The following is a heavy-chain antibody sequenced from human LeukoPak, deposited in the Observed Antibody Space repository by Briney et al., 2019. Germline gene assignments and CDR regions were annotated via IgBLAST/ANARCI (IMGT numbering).Heavy chain of an antibody. D-gene: IGHD3-3*01. CDR3: TTDRVYYDFWSGIMYYFDY. V-gene: IGHV3-15*01. Sequence: GGSLRPSCAASGFTFSNAWMSWVRQAPGKGLEWVGRIKSKTDGGTTDYAAPVKGRFTISRDDSKNTLYLQMNSLKIEDTAVYYCTTDRVYYDFWSGIMYYFDYWGQGTLVTVSS. CDR1: GFTFSNAW. J-gene: IGHJ4*02. CDR2: IKSKTDGGTT.